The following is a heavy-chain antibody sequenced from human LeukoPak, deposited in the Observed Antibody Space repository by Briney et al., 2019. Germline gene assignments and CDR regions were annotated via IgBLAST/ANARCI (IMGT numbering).Heavy chain of an antibody. CDR2: TYYSGST. CDR1: GGSIRSYY. V-gene: IGHV4-59*01. J-gene: IGHJ6*02. CDR3: ARVGPDWLLYHYGMDV. Sequence: SETLSLTCTVSGGSIRSYYWTWIRQPPGKGLEWIGYTYYSGSTNYNPSLKSRVTISVDTSKNQFSLKLSSVTAADTAVYYCARVGPDWLLYHYGMDVWGQGTTVTVSS. D-gene: IGHD3-9*01.